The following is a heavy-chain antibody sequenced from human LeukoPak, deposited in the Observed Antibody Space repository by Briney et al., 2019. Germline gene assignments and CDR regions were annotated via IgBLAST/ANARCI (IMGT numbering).Heavy chain of an antibody. Sequence: PGGSLTLSCAASGFTFRTSGMHWVRQPPGKGLEWVAFVQYHGRDKYYADSVKGRFTISRDNSKSTLYMEVNSLRAEDTAVYYCAREGGRTVAGTFDNWGQGTLVTVSS. D-gene: IGHD6-19*01. CDR3: AREGGRTVAGTFDN. CDR2: VQYHGRDK. CDR1: GFTFRTSG. J-gene: IGHJ4*02. V-gene: IGHV3-30*02.